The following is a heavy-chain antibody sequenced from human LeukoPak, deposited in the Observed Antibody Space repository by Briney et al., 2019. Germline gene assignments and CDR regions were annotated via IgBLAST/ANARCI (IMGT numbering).Heavy chain of an antibody. Sequence: SETLSLTCTVSGGSISSYCWSWIRQPPGKGLEWIGYIYYSGSTNYNPSLKSRVTISVDTSKNQFSLKLSSVTAADTAVYYCARGGLNYYDSSGYYYVGAFDIWGQGTMVTVSS. CDR2: IYYSGST. CDR3: ARGGLNYYDSSGYYYVGAFDI. J-gene: IGHJ3*02. CDR1: GGSISSYC. V-gene: IGHV4-59*01. D-gene: IGHD3-22*01.